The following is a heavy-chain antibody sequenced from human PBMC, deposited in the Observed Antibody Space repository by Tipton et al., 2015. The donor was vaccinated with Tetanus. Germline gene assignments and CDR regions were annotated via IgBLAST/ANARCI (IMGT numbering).Heavy chain of an antibody. J-gene: IGHJ4*02. D-gene: IGHD3-9*01. CDR3: AKDEGGRAQRGGFYFDR. CDR2: ISYDGGNK. Sequence: SLRLSCEASGFTFGRFGMHWVRQAPGKGLEWVAVISYDGGNKFYADSVQGRFTISSDNSKNTFYLEMHSLRSEDTAVYFCAKDEGGRAQRGGFYFDRWGEGTLGTVSS. CDR1: GFTFGRFG. V-gene: IGHV3-30*18.